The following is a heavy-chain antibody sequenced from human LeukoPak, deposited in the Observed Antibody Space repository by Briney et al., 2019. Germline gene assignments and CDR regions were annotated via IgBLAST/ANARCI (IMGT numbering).Heavy chain of an antibody. CDR3: ARVPGFLGNTGRCFDY. V-gene: IGHV4-34*01. CDR1: GGSFSGYY. J-gene: IGHJ4*02. CDR2: INHSGST. Sequence: SETLSLTCAVYGGSFSGYYWSWIRQPPGKGLEWIGEINHSGSTNYNPSLKSRVTISVDTSKNQFSLKLSSVTAADTAVYYCARVPGFLGNTGRCFDYWGQGTLVTVSS. D-gene: IGHD2-15*01.